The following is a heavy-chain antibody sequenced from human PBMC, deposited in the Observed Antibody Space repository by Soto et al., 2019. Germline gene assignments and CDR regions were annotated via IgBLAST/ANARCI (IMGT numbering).Heavy chain of an antibody. V-gene: IGHV1-2*04. CDR3: ARGGALGYCSGGSCYPYYYMDV. CDR1: GYTFTGYY. Sequence: QVQLVQSGAEVKKPGASVKVSCKASGYTFTGYYMHWVRQAPGQGLEWMGWINPNSGGTNYAQKFQGWVTMARDTAISTDYMELGRLGSDDTAVYYCARGGALGYCSGGSCYPYYYMDVWGKGTTVTVSS. CDR2: INPNSGGT. D-gene: IGHD2-15*01. J-gene: IGHJ6*03.